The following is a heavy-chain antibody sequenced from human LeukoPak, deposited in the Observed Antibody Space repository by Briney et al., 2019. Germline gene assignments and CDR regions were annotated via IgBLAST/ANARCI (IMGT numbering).Heavy chain of an antibody. D-gene: IGHD3-3*01. CDR2: IYYSGST. CDR3: ARDKRLLTIFGVVNSGWFDP. CDR1: GGSISSSSYY. V-gene: IGHV4-39*07. J-gene: IGHJ5*02. Sequence: SETLSLTCTVSGGSISSSSYYWGWIRQPPGKGLEWIGSIYYSGSTYYNPSLKSRVTISVDTSKNQFSLKLSSVTAADTAVYYCARDKRLLTIFGVVNSGWFDPWGQGTLVTVSS.